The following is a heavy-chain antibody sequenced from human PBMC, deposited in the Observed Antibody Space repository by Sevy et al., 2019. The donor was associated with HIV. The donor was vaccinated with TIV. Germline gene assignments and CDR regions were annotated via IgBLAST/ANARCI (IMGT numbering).Heavy chain of an antibody. CDR3: AGYTADQYDRTGYNTRGGYFDS. CDR1: GDSITRSNYY. J-gene: IGHJ4*02. D-gene: IGHD3-22*01. CDR2: IYYSGRT. Sequence: SETLSLTCTVSGDSITRSNYYWAWIRQPPGRGLEWIGSIYYSGRTYYNPSLKSRVTFSVDTSRNRFSLRLSSVTAADTSLYYTAGYTADQYDRTGYNTRGGYFDSWGQGTLVTVSS. V-gene: IGHV4-39*01.